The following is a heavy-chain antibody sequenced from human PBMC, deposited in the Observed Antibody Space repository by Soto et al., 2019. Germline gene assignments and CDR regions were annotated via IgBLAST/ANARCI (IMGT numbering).Heavy chain of an antibody. CDR2: ISSNGVGT. CDR1: GFTLSGYA. Sequence: EVQLAESGGGLVQPGGSLRLSCAASGFTLSGYAMDWVCQAPGKGLEYVSGISSNGVGTYYANSVQGRFTISRDNSKNTVYLQMGSLRPEDMAVYYCARRARPDFYYMDVWGKGPRSPSP. D-gene: IGHD6-6*01. V-gene: IGHV3-64*01. CDR3: ARRARPDFYYMDV. J-gene: IGHJ6*03.